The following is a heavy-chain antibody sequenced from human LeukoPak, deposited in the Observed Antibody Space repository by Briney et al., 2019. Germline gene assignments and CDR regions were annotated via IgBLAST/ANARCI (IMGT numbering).Heavy chain of an antibody. CDR3: ASLDYVGNY. D-gene: IGHD3-16*01. CDR1: GGSFSGYY. Sequence: SETLSLTCAVYGGSFSGYYWSWIRQPPGKGLEWIGSIYYSGSTYYNPSLKSRVTISVDTSKNQFSLKLSSVTAADTAVYYCASLDYVGNYWGQGTLVTVSS. J-gene: IGHJ4*02. CDR2: IYYSGST. V-gene: IGHV4-34*01.